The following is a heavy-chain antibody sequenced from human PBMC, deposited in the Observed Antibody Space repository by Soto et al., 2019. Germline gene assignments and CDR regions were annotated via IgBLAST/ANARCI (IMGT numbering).Heavy chain of an antibody. D-gene: IGHD2-2*01. Sequence: EVQLVESGGGLVKPGGSLRLSCAASGFTFSHAWMSWVRQAPGKGLEWIGRIKSKTDGGATAYASPVKGRFTISRDESQNTLSLQMNSLKTEDAAVYYCSAFHVPAEAIRYAFDTWGKGPMVTVSS. CDR3: SAFHVPAEAIRYAFDT. CDR2: IKSKTDGGAT. CDR1: GFTFSHAW. J-gene: IGHJ3*02. V-gene: IGHV3-15*01.